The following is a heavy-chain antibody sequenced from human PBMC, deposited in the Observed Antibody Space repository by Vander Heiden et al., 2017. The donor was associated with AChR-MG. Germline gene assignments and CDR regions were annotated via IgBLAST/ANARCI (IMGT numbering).Heavy chain of an antibody. CDR3: AKDVGWELPYYFDY. CDR2: ISGSGGST. Sequence: QLVVSGGGSVQPGGSLSVFIAALGFTFSSYAMGWVRQAPGKGLEWVSAISGSGGSTYYADSVKGRFTISRDNSKNTLYLQMNSLRAEDTAVYYCAKDVGWELPYYFDYWGQGTLVTVSS. D-gene: IGHD1-26*01. J-gene: IGHJ4*02. CDR1: GFTFSSYA. V-gene: IGHV3-23*04.